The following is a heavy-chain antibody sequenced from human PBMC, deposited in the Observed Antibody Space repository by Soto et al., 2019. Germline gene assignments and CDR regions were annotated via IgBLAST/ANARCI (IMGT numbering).Heavy chain of an antibody. D-gene: IGHD3-10*01. CDR1: GGTFSTYP. Sequence: QVQLVQSGAVVKKPGSSMKVSCKTSGGTFSTYPITWVRQAPGQGLEWMGRTIPILDITDYAEKFKGRVTITAHKSTTTAYMELSSLKFEDTAVYYCARGGAGSGSESVFDIWGQGTMVTVSS. CDR3: ARGGAGSGSESVFDI. J-gene: IGHJ3*02. CDR2: TIPILDIT. V-gene: IGHV1-69*02.